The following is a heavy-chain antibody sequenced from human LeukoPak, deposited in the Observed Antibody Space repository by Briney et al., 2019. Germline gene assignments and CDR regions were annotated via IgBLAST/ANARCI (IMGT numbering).Heavy chain of an antibody. CDR2: INHSGST. D-gene: IGHD5-24*01. J-gene: IGHJ5*02. CDR1: GGSFSGYY. Sequence: PSETLSLTCAVYGGSFSGYYWSWIRQPPGKGLGWIGEINHSGSTNYNPSLKSRVTISVDTSKNQFSLKLSSVTAADTAVYYCARGAYRWQLLRPWFDPWGQGTLVTVSS. CDR3: ARGAYRWQLLRPWFDP. V-gene: IGHV4-34*01.